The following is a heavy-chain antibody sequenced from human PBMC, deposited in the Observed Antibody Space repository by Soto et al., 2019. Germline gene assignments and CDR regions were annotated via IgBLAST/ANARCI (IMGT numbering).Heavy chain of an antibody. Sequence: SVKVSCKASGGTFSSYAISWVRHAPGQGLEWMGGIIPIFGTANYAQKFQGRVTITADNSKNTLYLQMNSLRAEDTAVYYCAKGVPGIAVAGTGYFQHWGQGTLVTVSS. CDR3: AKGVPGIAVAGTGYFQH. D-gene: IGHD6-19*01. V-gene: IGHV1-69*06. CDR2: IIPIFGTA. CDR1: GGTFSSYA. J-gene: IGHJ1*01.